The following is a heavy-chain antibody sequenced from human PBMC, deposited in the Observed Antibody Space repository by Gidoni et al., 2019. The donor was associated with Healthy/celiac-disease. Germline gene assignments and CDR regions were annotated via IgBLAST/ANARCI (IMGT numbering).Heavy chain of an antibody. CDR1: GGSFSGYY. J-gene: IGHJ4*02. V-gene: IGHV4-34*01. CDR3: ARGDDSSGYYSDY. CDR2: INQSGST. D-gene: IGHD3-22*01. Sequence: QVQLQQWGAGLLKPSETLSLTCAVYGGSFSGYYWSWIRQPPGKGLEWIGEINQSGSTNYNPSLKSRVTISVDTSKNQFSLKLSSVTAADTAVYYCARGDDSSGYYSDYWGQGTLVTVSS.